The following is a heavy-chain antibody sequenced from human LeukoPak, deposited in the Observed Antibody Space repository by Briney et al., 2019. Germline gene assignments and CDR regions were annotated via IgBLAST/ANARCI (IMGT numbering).Heavy chain of an antibody. Sequence: GGSVRLSCAASGFTFSSYAMSWVRQAPGKGLEWVSAISSSGGSTYYSDSVKGRFTISRDNYTNTPYLQMNSLRAEDTAVYYCAKLARGPISNADYWGQGSLVSVYS. CDR1: GFTFSSYA. CDR2: ISSSGGST. J-gene: IGHJ4*02. V-gene: IGHV3-23*01. D-gene: IGHD6-6*01. CDR3: AKLARGPISNADY.